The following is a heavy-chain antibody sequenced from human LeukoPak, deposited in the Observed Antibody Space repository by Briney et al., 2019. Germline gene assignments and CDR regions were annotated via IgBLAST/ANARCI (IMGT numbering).Heavy chain of an antibody. V-gene: IGHV3-73*01. J-gene: IGHJ4*02. Sequence: GRSLRLSCAASGFTFSGSPMHWVRRASGKGLEWVGRIRIKDDNYATSYAASVKGRFTISRDDSKNTAYLQMNSLKTEDTAVYYCTNGDYKDYWGQGTLVTVSS. D-gene: IGHD4-17*01. CDR2: IRIKDDNYAT. CDR1: GFTFSGSP. CDR3: TNGDYKDY.